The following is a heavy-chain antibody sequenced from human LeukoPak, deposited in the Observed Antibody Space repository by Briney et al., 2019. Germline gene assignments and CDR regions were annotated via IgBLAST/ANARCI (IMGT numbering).Heavy chain of an antibody. Sequence: GGSLRLSCAASGFTFSSCGFHWVRQAPGKGLEWVAVIWYDGTHKYYADSVKGRLTISRDSSKNTVYLQMNSLRAEDTAVYYCVKDRGDGYRGFDYWGQGTLVTVYS. CDR2: IWYDGTHK. V-gene: IGHV3-33*06. CDR3: VKDRGDGYRGFDY. D-gene: IGHD5-24*01. J-gene: IGHJ4*02. CDR1: GFTFSSCG.